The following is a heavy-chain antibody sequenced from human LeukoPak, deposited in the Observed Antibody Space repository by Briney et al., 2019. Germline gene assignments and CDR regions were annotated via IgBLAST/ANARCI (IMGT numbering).Heavy chain of an antibody. J-gene: IGHJ2*01. CDR2: YYHTGRS. D-gene: IGHD4-17*01. V-gene: IGHV4-38-2*01. CDR3: ASVTRSMSRFFDL. Sequence: SETLSLTCAVSGYSISNHYYWGWIRQPPGKGLEWIGSYYHTGRSYYNPSLQSRVAISIDTSKTQLSLELPSVTAADTAVYYCASVTRSMSRFFDLWGRGTLVIVSS. CDR1: GYSISNHYY.